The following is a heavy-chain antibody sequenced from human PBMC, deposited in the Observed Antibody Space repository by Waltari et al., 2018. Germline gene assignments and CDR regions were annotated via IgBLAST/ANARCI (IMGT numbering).Heavy chain of an antibody. Sequence: QVQLQESGPSLLKPSATLSLLCTLSGGSISGFYWSWVRQPPGKGLDWIGYIYYPGSTNFNPSLKSRVTMSVDTSKNQFSLKLSSVTAADTAFYYCARGGGGDWEWFDPWGQGTLVTVSS. V-gene: IGHV4-59*01. CDR1: GGSISGFY. J-gene: IGHJ5*02. D-gene: IGHD2-21*02. CDR3: ARGGGGDWEWFDP. CDR2: IYYPGST.